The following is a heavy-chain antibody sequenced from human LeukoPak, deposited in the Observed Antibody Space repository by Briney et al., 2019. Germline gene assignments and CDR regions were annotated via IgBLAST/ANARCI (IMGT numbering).Heavy chain of an antibody. D-gene: IGHD3-9*01. J-gene: IGHJ4*02. V-gene: IGHV4-34*01. CDR2: INHSGST. CDR1: GGSFSGYY. CDR3: ARSYYDILTGYYSDY. Sequence: SETLSLTCAVYGGSFSGYYWSWIRQPPGKGLEWIGEINHSGSTNYNPSLKSRVTISVDTSKNQFSLKLSSVTAADTAVYYCARSYYDILTGYYSDYWGQGTLVTVSS.